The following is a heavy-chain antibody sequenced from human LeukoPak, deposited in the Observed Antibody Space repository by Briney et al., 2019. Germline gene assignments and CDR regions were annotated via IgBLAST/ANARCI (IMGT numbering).Heavy chain of an antibody. D-gene: IGHD4-17*01. V-gene: IGHV3-74*01. CDR1: GFTFSNYW. J-gene: IGHJ4*02. CDR3: STVARTDRGDY. CDR2: INSDGSST. Sequence: QSGGSLRLSCAASGFTFSNYWMHWVRQVPGEGLVWVSRINSDGSSTSYADSVEGRFTISRDNTKNMLYLQMNSLRAEDTAVYYCSTVARTDRGDYWGQGTLVTVSS.